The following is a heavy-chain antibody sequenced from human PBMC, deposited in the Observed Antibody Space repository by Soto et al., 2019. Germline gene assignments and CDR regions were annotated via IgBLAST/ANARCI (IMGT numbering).Heavy chain of an antibody. CDR2: IYNSGST. CDR1: GASISSYY. Sequence: PSETLSLTCNVSGASISSYYWSWIRQPPEKGLEWIAYIYNSGSTNYNPSLKSRVTISVDTSKNQFSLKLSSVTAADTAVYYCARQDYGDYGLDYWGQGTLVTVSS. D-gene: IGHD4-17*01. J-gene: IGHJ4*02. V-gene: IGHV4-59*08. CDR3: ARQDYGDYGLDY.